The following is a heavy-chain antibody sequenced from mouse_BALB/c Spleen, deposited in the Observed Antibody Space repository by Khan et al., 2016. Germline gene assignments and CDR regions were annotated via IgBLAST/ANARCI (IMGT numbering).Heavy chain of an antibody. D-gene: IGHD2-12*01. J-gene: IGHJ4*01. V-gene: IGHV3-6*02. CDR2: ISYDGSN. CDR1: GYSITSGYY. CDR3: ARLRRVYAMDY. Sequence: EVKLLESGPGLVKPSQSLSLTCSVTGYSITSGYYWNWIRQFPGNNLEWMGYISYDGSNNYNPSLKNRISIARDTSKNQFFLKWNSVTTEDTATYYCARLRRVYAMDYWGQGTSVTVSS.